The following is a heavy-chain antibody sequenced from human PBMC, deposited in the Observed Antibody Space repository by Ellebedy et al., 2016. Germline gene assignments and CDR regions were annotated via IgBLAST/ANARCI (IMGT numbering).Heavy chain of an antibody. Sequence: GESLKISCAASGFTFSSYGMHWVRQAPGKGLEWVAVIWYDGSNKYYADSVNGRLTISRDNSKNTLYLQMNSLRAEDTAVYYCARDSLRYYGSGKDYAFDIWGQGTMVTVSS. J-gene: IGHJ3*02. V-gene: IGHV3-33*01. CDR3: ARDSLRYYGSGKDYAFDI. CDR1: GFTFSSYG. CDR2: IWYDGSNK. D-gene: IGHD3-10*01.